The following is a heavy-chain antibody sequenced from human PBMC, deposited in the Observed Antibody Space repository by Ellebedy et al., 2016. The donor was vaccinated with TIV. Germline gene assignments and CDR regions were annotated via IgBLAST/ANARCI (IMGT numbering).Heavy chain of an antibody. J-gene: IGHJ4*02. D-gene: IGHD2-15*01. Sequence: PGGSLRLSCAASGFTFNYAWMNWIRQAPGQGLEWVGRILSKGDGGATHYASPVKDRFTISRDDSKDTLYLQMNGLKTEDTAVYFCSPHPFRLVGDFWGQGTLVTVSS. CDR3: SPHPFRLVGDF. CDR2: ILSKGDGGAT. CDR1: GFTFNYAW. V-gene: IGHV3-15*06.